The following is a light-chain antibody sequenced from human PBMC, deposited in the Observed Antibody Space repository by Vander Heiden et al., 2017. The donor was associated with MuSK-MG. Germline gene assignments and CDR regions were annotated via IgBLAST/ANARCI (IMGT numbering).Light chain of an antibody. CDR1: QTIRTY. CDR2: TAS. J-gene: IGKJ4*01. Sequence: DIQMTQSPSSLSASVGDRVTITCRASQTIRTYLNWYQQTPGKPPNLLIYTASSLQSGVPSRFSGSGSGTDFTLTISKLQPEDFATYYCQQCESDPITFGGRTKVEI. CDR3: QQCESDPIT. V-gene: IGKV1-39*01.